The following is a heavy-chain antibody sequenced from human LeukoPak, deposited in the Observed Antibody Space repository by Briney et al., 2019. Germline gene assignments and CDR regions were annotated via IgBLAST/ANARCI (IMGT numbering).Heavy chain of an antibody. V-gene: IGHV4-59*01. CDR1: GGSSSSYY. Sequence: SENLSLTCTVSGGSSSSYYWSWIRQPPGKGLEWMGYIYYSGSTNYNPSLKSRVTISVDTSKNQFSLKLSSVTAADTAVYYCARGSLSTVLDYYYYMDVWGKGTTVTVSS. CDR3: ARGSLSTVLDYYYYMDV. J-gene: IGHJ6*03. D-gene: IGHD3-10*01. CDR2: IYYSGST.